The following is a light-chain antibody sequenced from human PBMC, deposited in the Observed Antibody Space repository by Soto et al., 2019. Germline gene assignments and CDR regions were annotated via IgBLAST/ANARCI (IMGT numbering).Light chain of an antibody. J-gene: IGKJ1*01. CDR3: QQYYSAPCT. V-gene: IGKV3-20*01. CDR1: QSVSSCY. Sequence: EIVMTQSPSTLSLSPGERATISCRASQSVSSCYLAWYQQKPEQAPRLLIYGASIRATGIPDRFSGSGCGTDFTLTISSLEPEDFAVYYCQQYYSAPCTFGQGTKLEIK. CDR2: GAS.